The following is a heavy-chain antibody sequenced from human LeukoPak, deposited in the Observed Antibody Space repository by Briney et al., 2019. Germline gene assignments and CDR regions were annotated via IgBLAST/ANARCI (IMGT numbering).Heavy chain of an antibody. CDR3: ARMGATNWFDP. Sequence: PSETLSLTCTVSGGSISSSSYYWGWIRPPPGQGLEWIVSIYYSGSTYYNPSLKRRITISVYTSKNQFSLKLSSVTAADTAVYYCARMGATNWFDPWGQGTLVTVSS. J-gene: IGHJ5*02. V-gene: IGHV4-39*01. CDR1: GGSISSSSYY. D-gene: IGHD1-26*01. CDR2: IYYSGST.